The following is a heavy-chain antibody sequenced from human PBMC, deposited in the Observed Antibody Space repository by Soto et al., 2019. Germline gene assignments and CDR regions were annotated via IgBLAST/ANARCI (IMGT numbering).Heavy chain of an antibody. Sequence: PGGSLRLSCAVSGFTFRNYAMSWIRQAPGKGLEWVSGLIDSGGTTSYADSVKGRFTLPRDNSKNTLYLQMDSLRADDTAVYHCARAPAYTYDSFDSWGQGTLVTVSS. CDR1: GFTFRNYA. CDR2: LIDSGGTT. CDR3: ARAPAYTYDSFDS. D-gene: IGHD5-18*01. V-gene: IGHV3-23*01. J-gene: IGHJ4*02.